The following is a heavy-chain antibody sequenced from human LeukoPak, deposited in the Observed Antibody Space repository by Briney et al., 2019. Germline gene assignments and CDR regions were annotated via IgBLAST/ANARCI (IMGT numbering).Heavy chain of an antibody. CDR3: ARLHGYYYELDY. CDR1: GFTVSSNY. D-gene: IGHD3-22*01. V-gene: IGHV3-66*01. J-gene: IGHJ4*02. CDR2: IYSGGST. Sequence: PGGSLRLSCAASGFTVSSNYMSWVRQAPGRGLGWVSVIYSGGSTYYADSVKGRFTISRDNSKNTLYLQINSLRAEDTAVYYCARLHGYYYELDYWGQGTLVTVSS.